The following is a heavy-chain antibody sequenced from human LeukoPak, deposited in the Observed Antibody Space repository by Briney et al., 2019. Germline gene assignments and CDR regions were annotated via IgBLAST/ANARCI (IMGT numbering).Heavy chain of an antibody. CDR1: GGSFSGYY. Sequence: SETLSLTCAVYGGSFSGYYWSWIRQPPGKGLEWIGEINHSGSTNYNPSLKSRVTISVDTSKNQFSLKLSSVTAADTAVYYCASPGALVAGIIYWGQGTLVTVSS. CDR2: INHSGST. J-gene: IGHJ4*02. D-gene: IGHD6-19*01. CDR3: ASPGALVAGIIY. V-gene: IGHV4-34*01.